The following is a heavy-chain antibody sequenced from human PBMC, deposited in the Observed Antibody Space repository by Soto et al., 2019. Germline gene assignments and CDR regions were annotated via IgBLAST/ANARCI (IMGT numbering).Heavy chain of an antibody. D-gene: IGHD4-17*01. CDR2: ITPIAGST. Sequence: QVQLVQSGAEVKNPGASVKVSCKASGYTFTTYYMHWLRQARGQGHEMMGIITPIAGSTRYDQTFQDRVTMTRDTSTSTVYMVLSSLRYDDTAVYYGARTVSTKTAPIDYWGQGTLVTVSS. CDR1: GYTFTTYY. J-gene: IGHJ4*02. CDR3: ARTVSTKTAPIDY. V-gene: IGHV1-46*01.